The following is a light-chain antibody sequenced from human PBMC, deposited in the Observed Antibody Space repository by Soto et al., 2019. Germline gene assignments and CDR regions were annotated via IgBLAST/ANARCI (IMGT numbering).Light chain of an antibody. CDR2: EVS. Sequence: QSVLTQPASVSGSPGQSITISCTGTTSDVGDYNYVSWYQQHPGKVPKVLIYEVSNRPSGVSYRFSGSKSGNTASLTISGLQAEDEASYYCFSYTTSSAPYVFGTGTKGTVL. CDR1: TSDVGDYNY. V-gene: IGLV2-14*01. CDR3: FSYTTSSAPYV. J-gene: IGLJ1*01.